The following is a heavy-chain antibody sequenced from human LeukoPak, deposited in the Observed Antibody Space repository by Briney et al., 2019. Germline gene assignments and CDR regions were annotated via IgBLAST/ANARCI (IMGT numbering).Heavy chain of an antibody. V-gene: IGHV3-74*01. Sequence: GGSLRLSCAASGFTFSSYWMHWVRQAPGKGLVWVSRLNGDGSSTNYADSVKGRFTISRDNAKNTLFLQMNSLRAEDTAVYYCARGISSGGLYNWFDPWGQGTLVTVSS. CDR1: GFTFSSYW. D-gene: IGHD6-25*01. CDR2: LNGDGSST. J-gene: IGHJ5*02. CDR3: ARGISSGGLYNWFDP.